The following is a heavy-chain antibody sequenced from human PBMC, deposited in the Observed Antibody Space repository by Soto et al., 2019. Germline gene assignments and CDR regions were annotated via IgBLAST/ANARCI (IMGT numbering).Heavy chain of an antibody. CDR1: GGTFSHYA. Sequence: QVQLVQSGAEVKKPGSSVKVSCKASGGTFSHYAISWLRQAPGQGLEWMGGVIPIFGTANYAQTFQGRVTIFADEATSTAYMELSSLRSEDTAVYYCAIVSLCTLNDAGEEYHGIDAWGQGTTVTVSS. V-gene: IGHV1-69*01. D-gene: IGHD3-16*01. CDR3: AIVSLCTLNDAGEEYHGIDA. CDR2: VIPIFGTA. J-gene: IGHJ6*02.